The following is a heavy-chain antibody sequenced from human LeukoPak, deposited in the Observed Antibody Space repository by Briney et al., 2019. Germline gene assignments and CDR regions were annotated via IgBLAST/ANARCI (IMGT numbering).Heavy chain of an antibody. J-gene: IGHJ4*02. CDR1: GGSISSYY. Sequence: ETLSLTCTVSGGSISSYYWSWIRQPPGKGLEWIGYIYYSGSTNYNPSLKSRVTISVDTSKNQFSLKLSSVTAADTAVYYCARDEGTMVRGVIITKTPYFDYWGQGTLVTVSS. CDR2: IYYSGST. CDR3: ARDEGTMVRGVIITKTPYFDY. V-gene: IGHV4-59*12. D-gene: IGHD3-10*01.